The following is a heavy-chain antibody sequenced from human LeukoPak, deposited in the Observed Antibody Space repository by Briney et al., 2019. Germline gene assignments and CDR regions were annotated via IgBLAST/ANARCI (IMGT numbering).Heavy chain of an antibody. Sequence: PGRSLRLSCAASGFTFSSYGVHWVRQAPGKGLEWVAVIWYDGSNKYYADSVKGRFTISRDNSKNTLYLQMNSLRAEDTAVYYCARVRNYDFWSGRPYYYYGMDVWGQGTTVTVSS. CDR3: ARVRNYDFWSGRPYYYYGMDV. CDR2: IWYDGSNK. D-gene: IGHD3-3*01. J-gene: IGHJ6*02. CDR1: GFTFSSYG. V-gene: IGHV3-33*01.